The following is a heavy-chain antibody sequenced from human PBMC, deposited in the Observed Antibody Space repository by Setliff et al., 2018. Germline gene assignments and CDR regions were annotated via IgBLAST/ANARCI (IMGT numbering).Heavy chain of an antibody. Sequence: GASLTLSCKGSGYSFTSYWIGWVRQMPGKGLEWMGIIYPGDSDTRYSPSFQGQVTISADKSISTAYLQWSSLKASGTAMYYCARSRSNFWSGYFNWFDPWGQGTLVTVSS. J-gene: IGHJ5*02. CDR3: ARSRSNFWSGYFNWFDP. CDR2: IYPGDSDT. D-gene: IGHD3-3*01. CDR1: GYSFTSYW. V-gene: IGHV5-51*01.